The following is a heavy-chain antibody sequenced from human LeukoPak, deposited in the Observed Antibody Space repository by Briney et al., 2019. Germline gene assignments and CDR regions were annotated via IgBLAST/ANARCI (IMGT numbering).Heavy chain of an antibody. CDR1: GVSISSSTYY. J-gene: IGHJ4*02. Sequence: SETLSLTCSVSGVSISSSTYYWGWIRQPPGKGLEWIGTIYYSGSTYYNPSLKSRVTISVDTSKNQFSLKLNSVTAADTAVYYCARHLIYYDTTFYPGDYWGQGTLVTVSS. V-gene: IGHV4-39*01. CDR2: IYYSGST. D-gene: IGHD3-22*01. CDR3: ARHLIYYDTTFYPGDY.